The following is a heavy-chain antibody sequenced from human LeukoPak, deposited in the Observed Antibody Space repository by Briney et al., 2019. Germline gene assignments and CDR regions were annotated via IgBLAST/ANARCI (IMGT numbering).Heavy chain of an antibody. CDR1: GFTITNNY. D-gene: IGHD3-10*01. CDR3: ASGRQPHYLTSYFYYYMEV. CDR2: IFSGGSI. V-gene: IGHV3-53*01. J-gene: IGHJ6*03. Sequence: GGSLRLSCAASGFTITNNYMSWVRQAPGKGLEWVSVIFSGGSIYYADSVKGRFTISRDNSKNTLYLQMNRLGADDPAVYYCASGRQPHYLTSYFYYYMEVWGKGTTVTVSS.